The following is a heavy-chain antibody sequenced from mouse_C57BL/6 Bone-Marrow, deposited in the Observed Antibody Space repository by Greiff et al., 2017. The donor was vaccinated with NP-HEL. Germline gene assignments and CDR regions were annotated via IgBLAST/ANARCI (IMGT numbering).Heavy chain of an antibody. Sequence: VKVVESGPGLVQPSQSLSITCTVSGFSLTSYGVHWVRQSPGKGLEWLGVIWSGGSTDYNAAFISRLSISKDNSKSQVFFKMNSLQADDTAIYYCARVVNGSATRAMDYWGQGTSVTVSS. V-gene: IGHV2-2*01. CDR1: GFSLTSYG. CDR2: IWSGGST. J-gene: IGHJ4*01. D-gene: IGHD1-1*01. CDR3: ARVVNGSATRAMDY.